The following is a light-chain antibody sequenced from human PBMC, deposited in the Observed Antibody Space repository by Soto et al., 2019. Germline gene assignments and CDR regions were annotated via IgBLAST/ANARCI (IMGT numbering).Light chain of an antibody. J-gene: IGKJ1*01. CDR2: STS. CDR3: QQYGNSPWT. Sequence: EIVLTQSPGTLSLSPGERGTLSCRASQRFGSSNLAWYQQKPGQAPRLLIYSTSSRATGIPDRFSGSGSGTDFTLTISRLEPEDFALYYCQQYGNSPWTFGQGTKVEI. CDR1: QRFGSSN. V-gene: IGKV3-20*01.